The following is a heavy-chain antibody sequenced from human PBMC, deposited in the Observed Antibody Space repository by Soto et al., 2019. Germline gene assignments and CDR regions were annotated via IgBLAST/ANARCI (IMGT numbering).Heavy chain of an antibody. Sequence: PGGSLRLSCTVSGFAFNNYGINWVRQAPGKGLERVSSISKGDYTYYSDSVKGRFAISRDNAKSSVSLQMNTLRVEDTAVYYCAREDSIIIPAVSDFWGQGTLVTVSS. CDR1: GFAFNNYG. V-gene: IGHV3-21*01. D-gene: IGHD2-2*01. CDR3: AREDSIIIPAVSDF. CDR2: ISKGDYT. J-gene: IGHJ4*02.